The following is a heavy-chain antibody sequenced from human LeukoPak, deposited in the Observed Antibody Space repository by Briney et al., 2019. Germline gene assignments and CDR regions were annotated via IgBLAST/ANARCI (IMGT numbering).Heavy chain of an antibody. CDR2: IWYDGSNK. V-gene: IGHV3-33*01. CDR1: GFTFSSYG. Sequence: GGSLRLSCAASGFTFSSYGMHWVRQAPGKGLEWVAVIWYDGSNKYYVDSVKGRFTISRDNSKNTLYLQMNSLRAEDTAVYYCARGLRYGDYANFDYWGQGTLVTVSS. D-gene: IGHD4-17*01. CDR3: ARGLRYGDYANFDY. J-gene: IGHJ4*02.